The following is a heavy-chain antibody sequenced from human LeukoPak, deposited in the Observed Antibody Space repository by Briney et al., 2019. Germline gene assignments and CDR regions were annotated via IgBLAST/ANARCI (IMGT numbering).Heavy chain of an antibody. Sequence: SETLSLTCTVSGYSISSGYYWGWIRQPPGKGLEWFGSIYHSGSTFYNPSLKSRVTISVDTSKNQFSLKLSSVTAADTAVYYCARDYDFWSGYPFDPWGQGTLVTVSS. CDR1: GYSISSGYY. V-gene: IGHV4-38-2*02. J-gene: IGHJ5*02. D-gene: IGHD3-3*01. CDR2: IYHSGST. CDR3: ARDYDFWSGYPFDP.